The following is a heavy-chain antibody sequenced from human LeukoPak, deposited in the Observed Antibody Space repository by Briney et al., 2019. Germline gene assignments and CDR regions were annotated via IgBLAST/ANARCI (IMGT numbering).Heavy chain of an antibody. J-gene: IGHJ4*02. D-gene: IGHD4-17*01. V-gene: IGHV3-30*03. CDR1: GFTFSSYG. Sequence: GGSLRLSCAASGFTFSSYGMHWVRQAPGKGLEWVAVISYDGSNKYYADSVKGRFTISRDNSKNTLYLQMNSLRAEDTAVYYCARETGSAVGSTDFDYWGQGTLVTVSS. CDR3: ARETGSAVGSTDFDY. CDR2: ISYDGSNK.